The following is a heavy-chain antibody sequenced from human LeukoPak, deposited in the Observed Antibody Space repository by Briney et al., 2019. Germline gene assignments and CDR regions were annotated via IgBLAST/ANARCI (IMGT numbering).Heavy chain of an antibody. D-gene: IGHD5-24*01. CDR1: RGTLINYA. V-gene: IGHV1-69*05. CDR2: IIAIFGTA. J-gene: IGHJ4*02. Sequence: SSVTVSFKASRGTLINYAISWVRQAPGQGLEGMGGIIAIFGTANYAQKFQGRVTITTDESTSTAYMELSSLRSEDTAVYYCTASRDGYFLGDYWGQGTLVTVSS. CDR3: TASRDGYFLGDY.